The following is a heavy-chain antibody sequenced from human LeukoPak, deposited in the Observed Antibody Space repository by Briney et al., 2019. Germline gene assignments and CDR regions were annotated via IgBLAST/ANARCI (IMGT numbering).Heavy chain of an antibody. D-gene: IGHD3-22*01. CDR1: GFTFSSYA. Sequence: QSGGSLRLSCAASGFTFSSYAMHWVRQAPGKGLEWVAVISYDGSNKYYADSVKGRFTISRDNSKNTLYLQMNSLRAEDTAVYYCARDPKNYYDSSGTSYYYYGMDVWGQGTTVTVSS. CDR2: ISYDGSNK. J-gene: IGHJ6*02. V-gene: IGHV3-30*04. CDR3: ARDPKNYYDSSGTSYYYYGMDV.